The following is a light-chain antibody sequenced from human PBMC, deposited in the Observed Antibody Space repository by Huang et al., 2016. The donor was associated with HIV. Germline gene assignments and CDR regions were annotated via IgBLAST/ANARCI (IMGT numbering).Light chain of an antibody. J-gene: IGKJ4*01. CDR1: HDISSF. Sequence: VIWLTQSPSFISASTGDRVTISCRMSHDISSFLAWYQQKPGKAPGLIMFAGSALQSGVPSRFSGSGSGTDFTLTINCLQSEDFATYYCQQCYDFPLTFGGGTKVEIK. V-gene: IGKV1D-8*01. CDR2: AGS. CDR3: QQCYDFPLT.